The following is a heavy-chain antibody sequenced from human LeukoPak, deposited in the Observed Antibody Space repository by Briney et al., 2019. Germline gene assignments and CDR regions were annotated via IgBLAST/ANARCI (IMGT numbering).Heavy chain of an antibody. D-gene: IGHD5-12*01. CDR1: GVSISSYY. CDR3: AKDPPSGYGWVI. Sequence: SETLSLTCTVSGVSISSYYWSWIRQPPGKGLEWIGYIYYSGSTRYNPSLKSRVTISIDTSKNQFSLNLSSVTAADTAVYYCAKDPPSGYGWVIWGQGTMVTVSS. J-gene: IGHJ3*02. CDR2: IYYSGST. V-gene: IGHV4-59*12.